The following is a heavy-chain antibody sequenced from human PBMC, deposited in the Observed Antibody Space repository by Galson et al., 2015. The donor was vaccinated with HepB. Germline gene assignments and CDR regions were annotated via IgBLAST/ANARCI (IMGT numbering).Heavy chain of an antibody. CDR2: ISYDGSNK. J-gene: IGHJ4*02. CDR1: GFTFSSYA. D-gene: IGHD3-3*01. V-gene: IGHV3-30*04. CDR3: AREFLGVADY. Sequence: SLRLSCAASGFTFSSYAMHWVRQAPGKGLEWVAVISYDGSNKHYADSVKGRFTISKDNSKNTLYLQMNSLRAEDTAVYYCAREFLGVADYWGQGTLVTVSS.